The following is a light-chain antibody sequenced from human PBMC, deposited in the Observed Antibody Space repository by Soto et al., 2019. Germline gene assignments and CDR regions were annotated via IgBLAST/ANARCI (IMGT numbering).Light chain of an antibody. CDR3: QPYNLYRT. V-gene: IGKV1-5*03. Sequence: DIQMTQSPSTLSASVGDRITITCRASQNINSWLAWYQQKPGKAPKLLIHKASRLESGVPSRFSGSGSGTDFSLTISSLQPDDSATYYCQPYNLYRTFGQGTKVEIK. J-gene: IGKJ1*01. CDR2: KAS. CDR1: QNINSW.